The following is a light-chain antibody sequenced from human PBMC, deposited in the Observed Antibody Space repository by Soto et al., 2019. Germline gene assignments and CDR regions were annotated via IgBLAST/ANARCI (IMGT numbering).Light chain of an antibody. CDR1: SSDVGGYNY. Sequence: QSVLTQPPSASGSPGQSVTISCTGTSSDVGGYNYVSWYQHHPGKAPKLMLYEVTKRPSGVPDRFSGSKSGYTASLTVSGLQAEDEADYYCSSYTGSNNLIFGGGTQLTVL. CDR2: EVT. V-gene: IGLV2-8*01. CDR3: SSYTGSNNLI. J-gene: IGLJ2*01.